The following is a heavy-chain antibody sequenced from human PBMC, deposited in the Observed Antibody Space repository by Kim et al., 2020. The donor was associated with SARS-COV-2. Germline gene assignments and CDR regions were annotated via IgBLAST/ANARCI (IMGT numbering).Heavy chain of an antibody. V-gene: IGHV4-31*02. J-gene: IGHJ4*02. D-gene: IGHD1-26*01. CDR2: ST. Sequence: STYYNPSLRSRVTISVDTSKNQFSLKLSSVTAADTAVYYCARDRGSYLDYWGQGTLVTVSS. CDR3: ARDRGSYLDY.